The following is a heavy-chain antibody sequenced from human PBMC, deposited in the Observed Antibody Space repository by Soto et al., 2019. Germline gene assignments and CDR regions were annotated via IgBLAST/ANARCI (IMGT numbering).Heavy chain of an antibody. J-gene: IGHJ6*02. V-gene: IGHV1-69*01. CDR1: GGTFSSYA. Sequence: QVQLVQSGAEVKKPGSSVKVSCKASGGTFSSYAISWVRQAPGQGLEWMGGIIPIFGTANYAQQFQGRVTITADESTSTAYMGLSSLRSEDTAVYYCARGLRITMVRGVIMEGTGYYGMDVWGQGTTVPVSS. D-gene: IGHD3-10*01. CDR2: IIPIFGTA. CDR3: ARGLRITMVRGVIMEGTGYYGMDV.